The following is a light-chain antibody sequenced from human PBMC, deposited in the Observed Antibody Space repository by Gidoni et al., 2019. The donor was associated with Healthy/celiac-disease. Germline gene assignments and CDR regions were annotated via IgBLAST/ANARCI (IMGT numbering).Light chain of an antibody. CDR3: QQYNNWPLWT. CDR2: GAS. V-gene: IGKV3-15*01. CDR1: QRVSSN. Sequence: EIVMTQSPATLSVSPGERATLSCRASQRVSSNLAWYHQKPGQAPRLLIYGASTRATGIPASFSGSGSGTEFTLTISSLQSEDFAVYYCQQYNNWPLWTFGQGTKVEIK. J-gene: IGKJ1*01.